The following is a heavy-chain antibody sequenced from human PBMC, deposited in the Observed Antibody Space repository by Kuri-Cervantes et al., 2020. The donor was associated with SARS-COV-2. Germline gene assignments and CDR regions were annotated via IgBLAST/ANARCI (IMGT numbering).Heavy chain of an antibody. V-gene: IGHV1-8*03. CDR2: MNPNSGNT. CDR3: ARGLVDRYCSSTSCPYYYYYYMDV. CDR1: GGTFSSYA. J-gene: IGHJ6*03. D-gene: IGHD2-2*01. Sequence: ASVKASCKASGGTFSSYAISWVRQATGQGLEWMGWMNPNSGNTGYAQKFQGRVTITRNTSISTAYMELSSLRSEDTAVYYCARGLVDRYCSSTSCPYYYYYYMDVWGKGTTVTVSS.